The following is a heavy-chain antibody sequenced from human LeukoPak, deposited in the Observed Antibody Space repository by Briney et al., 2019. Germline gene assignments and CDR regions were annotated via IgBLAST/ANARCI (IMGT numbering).Heavy chain of an antibody. J-gene: IGHJ4*02. D-gene: IGHD3-9*01. V-gene: IGHV4-4*07. Sequence: SETLSLTCTVSGGSINSYYWNWIRQPAGKGLEWIGRIYTSGSTNYNPSLKSRVTMSVDTSKNQFSLKLSSVTAADTAVYYCARDITYYDILTGYPIGHGFDYWGQGTLVTVSS. CDR2: IYTSGST. CDR3: ARDITYYDILTGYPIGHGFDY. CDR1: GGSINSYY.